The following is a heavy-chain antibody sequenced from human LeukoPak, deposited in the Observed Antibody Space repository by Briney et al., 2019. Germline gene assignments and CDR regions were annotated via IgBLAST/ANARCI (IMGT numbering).Heavy chain of an antibody. CDR1: GFTFSSYW. J-gene: IGHJ4*02. V-gene: IGHV3-74*01. Sequence: GSLRLSCAASGFTFSSYWMHWVRQAPGKGLVWVSRINSDGSSTSYADSVKGRFTISRDNAKNTLHLQMNSLRVEDTAVYYCARGDPSWGVVVISEAHYWGQGTLVTVSS. CDR3: ARGDPSWGVVVISEAHY. CDR2: INSDGSST. D-gene: IGHD3-22*01.